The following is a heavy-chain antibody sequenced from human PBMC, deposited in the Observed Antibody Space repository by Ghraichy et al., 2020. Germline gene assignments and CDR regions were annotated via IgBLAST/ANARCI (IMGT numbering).Heavy chain of an antibody. CDR3: ARVVYGNKWTPVYWFDP. J-gene: IGHJ5*02. D-gene: IGHD5-24*01. Sequence: SETLSLTCAVYGGSFSDYDWTWIRQPPGKGLEWIGEINDSGSIDYNASRKSRVSISLDTSKNQFSLKLSSVTAADTAVYFCARVVYGNKWTPVYWFDPWGQGTLVIVSS. V-gene: IGHV4-34*01. CDR1: GGSFSDYD. CDR2: INDSGSI.